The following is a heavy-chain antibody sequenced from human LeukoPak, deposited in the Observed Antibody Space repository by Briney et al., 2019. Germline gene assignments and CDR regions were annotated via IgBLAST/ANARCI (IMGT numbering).Heavy chain of an antibody. CDR1: GFTFSNYW. CDR3: TRDITLTRGGRSDY. D-gene: IGHD3-10*01. CDR2: INSDGTTT. V-gene: IGHV3-74*01. Sequence: AGGSLRLSCAASGFTFSNYWMYWVRQAPGKGLVWVSRINSDGTTTNFAGSVEGRFTISRDNAKNTVYLQMNSLRAEDTAVYYCTRDITLTRGGRSDYWGQGTLVTVSS. J-gene: IGHJ4*02.